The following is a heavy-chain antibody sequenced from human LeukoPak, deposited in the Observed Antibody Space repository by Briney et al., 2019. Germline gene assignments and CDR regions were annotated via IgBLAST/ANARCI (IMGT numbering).Heavy chain of an antibody. V-gene: IGHV3-7*04. CDR1: GFTFGMFW. J-gene: IGHJ4*02. Sequence: GRSLRLSCAPFGFTFGMFWMSWVRPAPGKVLGWVANIKEDGSEKYYVDSVEGRFTISRDKAKNSLYLQMNSLRAEDTAVYYCARVIVMAGIPFDYWGQGTLVTVSS. CDR3: ARVIVMAGIPFDY. D-gene: IGHD6-19*01. CDR2: IKEDGSEK.